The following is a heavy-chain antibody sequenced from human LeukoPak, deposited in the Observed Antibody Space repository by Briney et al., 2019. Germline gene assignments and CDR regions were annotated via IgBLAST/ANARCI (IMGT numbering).Heavy chain of an antibody. CDR2: IYHSGST. J-gene: IGHJ5*02. V-gene: IGHV4-30-2*01. CDR1: GGSISSGGYS. Sequence: PSETLSLTCAVSGGSISSGGYSWSWIRQPPGKGLEWIGYIYHSGSTYHNPSLKSRVTISVGTSKNQFSLKLSSVTAADTAVYYCAREPKRITMIVGWFDPWGQGTLVTVSS. CDR3: AREPKRITMIVGWFDP. D-gene: IGHD3-22*01.